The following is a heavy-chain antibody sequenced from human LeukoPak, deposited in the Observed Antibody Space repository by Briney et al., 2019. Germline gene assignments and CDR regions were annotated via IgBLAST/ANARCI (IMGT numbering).Heavy chain of an antibody. CDR2: IKTDGSTT. CDR3: ARYYDSGSSDYFDY. J-gene: IGHJ4*02. Sequence: GGSLRLSCAASGFTFSSYWMHWVRQAPGKGLVWVSRIKTDGSTTSHADSVKDRFTISRDSAKNSLYLQMSSLSPEDTAVYYCARYYDSGSSDYFDYWGQGTLVTVSS. D-gene: IGHD3-10*01. CDR1: GFTFSSYW. V-gene: IGHV3-74*01.